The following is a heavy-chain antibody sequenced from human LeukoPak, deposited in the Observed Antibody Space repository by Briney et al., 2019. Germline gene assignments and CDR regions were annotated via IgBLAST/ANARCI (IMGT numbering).Heavy chain of an antibody. CDR3: ARDRDPGYNDSSGYRRVNAFDI. CDR1: GFTFSSYS. Sequence: GGSLRLSCAASGFTFSSYSMNWVRQAPGKGLEWVSSISSSSTYIYYADSVKGRFTISRDNAKNSLYLQMNSLRAEDTAVYYCARDRDPGYNDSSGYRRVNAFDIWGQGTMVTVSS. J-gene: IGHJ3*02. CDR2: ISSSSTYI. V-gene: IGHV3-21*01. D-gene: IGHD3-22*01.